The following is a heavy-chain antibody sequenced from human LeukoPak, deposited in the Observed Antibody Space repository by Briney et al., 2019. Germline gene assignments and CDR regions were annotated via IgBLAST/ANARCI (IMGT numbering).Heavy chain of an antibody. Sequence: ASVKVSCKVSGYTLTELSMHWVRQAPGKGLEWMGGFDPEDGETIYAQKFQGRVTMTEDTSTDTAYMELSSLRSEDTAVYYCATDPHCSSTSCYTARAFDIWGQGTMVTVSS. J-gene: IGHJ3*02. D-gene: IGHD2-2*02. V-gene: IGHV1-24*01. CDR2: FDPEDGET. CDR1: GYTLTELS. CDR3: ATDPHCSSTSCYTARAFDI.